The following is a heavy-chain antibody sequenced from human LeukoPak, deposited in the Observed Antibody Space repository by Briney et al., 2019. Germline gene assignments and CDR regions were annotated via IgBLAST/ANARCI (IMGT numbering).Heavy chain of an antibody. J-gene: IGHJ4*02. V-gene: IGHV3-23*01. CDR1: GFTFSSYA. Sequence: PGGSLRLSCAASGFTFSSYAMSWVRQAPGKGLEWVSAISGSGGSTYYADSVKSRLTISRDNSKNTLYLQMNSLRAEDTAVYYCAKDGYYDSSGYYYPYYFDYWGQGTLVTVSS. CDR2: ISGSGGST. CDR3: AKDGYYDSSGYYYPYYFDY. D-gene: IGHD3-22*01.